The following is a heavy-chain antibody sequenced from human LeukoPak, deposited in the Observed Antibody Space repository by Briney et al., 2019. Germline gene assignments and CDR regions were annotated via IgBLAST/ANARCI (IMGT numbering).Heavy chain of an antibody. J-gene: IGHJ6*02. V-gene: IGHV3-48*03. CDR2: IRVSGSSI. CDR3: ARPNDYDSSGYYYYGMDV. CDR1: GFTFSTYE. D-gene: IGHD3-22*01. Sequence: GGSLRLSCTASGFTFSTYEMNWVRQAPGKGVEWISHIRVSGSSIFYPDSLQGRFTVSRDNAKNSVYLQMNSLRAEDTAVYYCARPNDYDSSGYYYYGMDVWGQGTTVTVSS.